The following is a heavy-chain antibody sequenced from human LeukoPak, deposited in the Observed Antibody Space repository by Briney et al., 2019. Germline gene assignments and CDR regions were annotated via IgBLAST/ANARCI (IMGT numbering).Heavy chain of an antibody. CDR2: MYYSGST. CDR1: GASISSYY. CDR3: ARPGDYYGMDV. D-gene: IGHD1-14*01. V-gene: IGHV4-59*08. J-gene: IGHJ6*02. Sequence: SETLSLICTVSGASISSYYWSWIRQPPGKGLEWIGSMYYSGSTYYNPSLKTRVTISADTSKNQFSLKLSSVTAADTAVYYCARPGDYYGMDVWGQGTTVTVSS.